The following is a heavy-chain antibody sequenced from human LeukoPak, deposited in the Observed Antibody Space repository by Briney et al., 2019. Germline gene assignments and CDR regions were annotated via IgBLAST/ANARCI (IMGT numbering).Heavy chain of an antibody. D-gene: IGHD1-14*01. CDR2: IGPTGSDR. CDR1: GLTFSTSG. J-gene: IGHJ4*02. V-gene: IGHV3-21*06. Sequence: GGSLRLSCTASGLTFSTSGFNWVRQAPGKGLEWVASIGPTGSDRYHADSIKGRFTNSRDNANNFLYLQMNSLRAEDTGVYYCATETNGRHYDYWGQGALLTVSS. CDR3: ATETNGRHYDY.